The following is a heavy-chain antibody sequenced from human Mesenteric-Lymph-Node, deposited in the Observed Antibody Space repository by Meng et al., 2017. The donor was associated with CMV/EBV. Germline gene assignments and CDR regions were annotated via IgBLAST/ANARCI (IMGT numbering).Heavy chain of an antibody. CDR1: GFTFSSYW. CDR2: INSYGSST. CDR3: ARGNIAAAGIDY. V-gene: IGHV3-74*01. D-gene: IGHD6-13*01. Sequence: GESLKISCAASGFTFSSYWMHWVRQAPGKGLVWVSRINSYGSSTSYADSVKGRFTISRDNAKNSLYLQMNSLRAEDTAVYYCARGNIAAAGIDYWGQGTLVTVSS. J-gene: IGHJ4*02.